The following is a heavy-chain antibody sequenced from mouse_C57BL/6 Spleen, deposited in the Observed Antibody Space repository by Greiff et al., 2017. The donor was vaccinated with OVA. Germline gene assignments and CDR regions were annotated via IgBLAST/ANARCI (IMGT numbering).Heavy chain of an antibody. D-gene: IGHD3-2*02. J-gene: IGHJ2*01. Sequence: QVQLQQPGAELVMPGASVKLSCKASGYTFTSYWMHWVKQRPGQGLEWIGEIDPSDSYTNYNQKFKGKSTLTVDKSSSTAYMQLSSLTSEDSAVYYCARSVGTAQASYYFDYWGQGTTLTVSS. V-gene: IGHV1-69*01. CDR1: GYTFTSYW. CDR3: ARSVGTAQASYYFDY. CDR2: IDPSDSYT.